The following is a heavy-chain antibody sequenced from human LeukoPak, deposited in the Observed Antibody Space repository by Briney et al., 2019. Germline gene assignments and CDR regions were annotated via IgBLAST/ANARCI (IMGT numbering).Heavy chain of an antibody. Sequence: GASVKVSCKASGYTFTGYYMHWVRQAPGQGLEWMGWINPNSGGTNYAQKFQGRVTMTRDTSISTAYMELSRLRSDDTAVYYCARDWVVRGVLEDYWGQGTLVTVSS. D-gene: IGHD3-10*01. J-gene: IGHJ4*02. CDR3: ARDWVVRGVLEDY. CDR2: INPNSGGT. CDR1: GYTFTGYY. V-gene: IGHV1-2*02.